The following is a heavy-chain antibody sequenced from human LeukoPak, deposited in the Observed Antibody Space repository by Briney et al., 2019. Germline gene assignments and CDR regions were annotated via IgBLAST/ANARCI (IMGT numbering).Heavy chain of an antibody. CDR1: GYTFTSYY. CDR3: ARDLKDDYGAY. D-gene: IGHD4-17*01. CDR2: INPSGGST. J-gene: IGHJ4*02. V-gene: IGHV1-46*01. Sequence: GASVKVSCKASGYTFTSYYMHWVRQPPGQGLEWMGIINPSGGSTSYAQKFQGRVTMTRDMSTSTVYMELSSLRSEDTAVYYCARDLKDDYGAYWGQGTLVTVSS.